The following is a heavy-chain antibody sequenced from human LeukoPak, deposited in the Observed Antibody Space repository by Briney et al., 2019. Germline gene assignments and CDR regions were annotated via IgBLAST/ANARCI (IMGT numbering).Heavy chain of an antibody. J-gene: IGHJ4*02. Sequence: GGSLKISCKRSGYSFTSYWIGWVRRMPGNGLEWMGIIYPGDSDTRYSPSFQGQVTISADKSISTAYLQWSSLKASDTAMHYCARHRTGKWELLRGFLDYWGQGTLVTVSS. CDR3: ARHRTGKWELLRGFLDY. CDR2: IYPGDSDT. D-gene: IGHD1-26*01. CDR1: GYSFTSYW. V-gene: IGHV5-51*01.